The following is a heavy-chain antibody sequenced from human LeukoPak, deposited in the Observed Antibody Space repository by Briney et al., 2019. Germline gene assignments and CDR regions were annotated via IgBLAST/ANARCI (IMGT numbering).Heavy chain of an antibody. J-gene: IGHJ5*02. CDR1: GFTFSNYF. CDR2: ISGDGTTT. D-gene: IGHD2-15*01. V-gene: IGHV3-74*03. CDR3: ARRVDSTRWFDP. Sequence: GGSLRLSCVASGFTFSNYFMHWLRLAPGKGLVWVSRISGDGTTTLYADSVKGRFTISRDNAKNTLYLQMNSLRDEDTAVYYCARRVDSTRWFDPWGQGTLFAVSS.